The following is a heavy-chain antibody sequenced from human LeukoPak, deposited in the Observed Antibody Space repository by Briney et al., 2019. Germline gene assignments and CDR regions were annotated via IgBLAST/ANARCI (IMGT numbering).Heavy chain of an antibody. CDR2: ISAYNGNT. D-gene: IGHD2-15*01. J-gene: IGHJ4*02. Sequence: ASVKVSCKASGYTFTSYGISWVRQAPGQGLEWMGWISAYNGNTNYAQKLQGRVTMTTDTSTSTAYMELRSLRSDDTAVYYCARDAPYCSGGSCYSDYWGQGTLVTVSS. V-gene: IGHV1-18*01. CDR1: GYTFTSYG. CDR3: ARDAPYCSGGSCYSDY.